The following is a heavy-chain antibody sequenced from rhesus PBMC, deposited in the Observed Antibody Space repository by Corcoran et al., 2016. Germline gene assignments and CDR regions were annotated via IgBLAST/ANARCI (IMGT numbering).Heavy chain of an antibody. CDR1: GYSISSGYG. CDR2: IGVIRGST. V-gene: IGHV4-127*01. Sequence: QVQLQESGPGLVKPSETLSLTCAVSGYSISSGYGWSWIRQPPGKGLEWIGYIGVIRGSTNYNPSLKSRVTISKDTSKNQFSLKLSSVTAADTAVYYCARGHNWNYGAFDFWGQGLRVTVSS. D-gene: IGHD1-26*01. CDR3: ARGHNWNYGAFDF. J-gene: IGHJ3*01.